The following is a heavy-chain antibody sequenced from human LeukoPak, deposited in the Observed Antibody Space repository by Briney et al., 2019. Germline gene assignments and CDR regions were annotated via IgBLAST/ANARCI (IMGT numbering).Heavy chain of an antibody. CDR3: ARDSSSVLLWFGETHY. V-gene: IGHV1-18*01. J-gene: IGHJ4*02. CDR1: GYTFTSYG. CDR2: ISAYNGNT. D-gene: IGHD3-10*01. Sequence: ASVKVSCKASGYTFTSYGISWVRQAPGQELEWMGWISAYNGNTNYAQKLQGRVTMTTDTSTSTAYMELRSLRSDDTAVYYCARDSSSVLLWFGETHYWGQGTLVTVSS.